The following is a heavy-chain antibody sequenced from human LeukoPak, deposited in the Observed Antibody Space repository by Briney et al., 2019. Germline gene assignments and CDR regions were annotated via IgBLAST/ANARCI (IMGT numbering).Heavy chain of an antibody. CDR2: IYYTGST. CDR3: ARGPPLYYYDSSGYD. CDR1: GGSVSSGTYY. Sequence: SETLSLTCTVSGGSVSSGTYYWSWIRQPPGKGLEWIGDIYYTGSTNYNPSLKSRVTISVDTSKNQFSLKLSSVTAADTAVYYCARGPPLYYYDSSGYDWSQGTLVTVSS. V-gene: IGHV4-61*01. J-gene: IGHJ4*02. D-gene: IGHD3-22*01.